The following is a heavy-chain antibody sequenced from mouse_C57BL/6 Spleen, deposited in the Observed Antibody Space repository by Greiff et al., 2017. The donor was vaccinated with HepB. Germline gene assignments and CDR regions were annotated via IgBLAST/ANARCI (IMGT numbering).Heavy chain of an antibody. CDR2: IYPGSGST. CDR3: ARFDYDYDGGYFDV. V-gene: IGHV1-55*01. D-gene: IGHD2-4*01. J-gene: IGHJ1*03. CDR1: GYTFTSYW. Sequence: QVQLQQPGAELVKPGASVKMSCKASGYTFTSYWITWVKQRPGQGLEWIGDIYPGSGSTNYNEKFKSKATLTVDTSSSTAYMQLSSLTSEDSAVYDCARFDYDYDGGYFDVWGTGTTVTVSS.